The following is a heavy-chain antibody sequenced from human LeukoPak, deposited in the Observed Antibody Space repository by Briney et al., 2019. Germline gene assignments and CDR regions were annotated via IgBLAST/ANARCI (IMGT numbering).Heavy chain of an antibody. CDR2: IRYDGSNK. V-gene: IGHV3-30*02. D-gene: IGHD2-2*02. CDR3: ARVNPAVCSSTSCYTAYYYYYYMDV. Sequence: LSGGSLRLSCAASGFTFSSYGMHWVRQAPGKGLEWVAFIRYDGSNKYYADSVKGRFTISRDNAKNSLYLQMNSLRAEDTAVYYCARVNPAVCSSTSCYTAYYYYYYMDVWGKGTTVTVSS. CDR1: GFTFSSYG. J-gene: IGHJ6*03.